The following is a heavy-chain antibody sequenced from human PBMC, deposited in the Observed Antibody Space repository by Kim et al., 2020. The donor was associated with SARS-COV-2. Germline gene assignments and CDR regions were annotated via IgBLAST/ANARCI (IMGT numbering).Heavy chain of an antibody. V-gene: IGHV3-73*01. J-gene: IGHJ3*02. D-gene: IGHD1-26*01. CDR1: GFTFSGSA. CDR3: TRPGATAAFDI. Sequence: GGSLRLSCAAYGFTFSGSAMHWVRQASGKGLEWVGRIRSKANSYATAYAASVKGRFTISRDDSKNTAYLQMNSLKTEETAVYYCTRPGATAAFDIWGQGTMVTVSS. CDR2: IRSKANSYAT.